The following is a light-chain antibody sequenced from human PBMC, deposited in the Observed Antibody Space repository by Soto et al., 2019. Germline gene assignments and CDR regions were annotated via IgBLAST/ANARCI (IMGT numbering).Light chain of an antibody. J-gene: IGLJ3*02. CDR2: RNN. V-gene: IGLV1-47*01. CDR1: SSNIGSNY. Sequence: QSVLTQPPSASGTPGQRVTTSCSGSSSNIGSNYVYWYQQLPVTAPKLLIYRNNQRPSGVPDRFSGSKSGTSASLAISGLRSEDEADYYCAAWDDSLSGRVFGGGTQLTVL. CDR3: AAWDDSLSGRV.